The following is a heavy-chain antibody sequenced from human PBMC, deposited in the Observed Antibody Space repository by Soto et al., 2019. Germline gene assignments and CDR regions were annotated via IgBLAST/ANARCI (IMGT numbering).Heavy chain of an antibody. CDR3: VRVSGYFQDQTAIFDY. CDR2: IYPGNSDT. D-gene: IGHD2-15*01. CDR1: GYPFTAHW. V-gene: IGHV5-51*01. J-gene: IGHJ4*02. Sequence: EVRLEQSGAEVKEPGESLKISCKGSGYPFTAHWIGWVRQMPGKSPEWMAIIYPGNSDTRYSPSFHGQVTISADKSITTAYLEWSSLEASDSAMYYCVRVSGYFQDQTAIFDYWGRGTLVSVSS.